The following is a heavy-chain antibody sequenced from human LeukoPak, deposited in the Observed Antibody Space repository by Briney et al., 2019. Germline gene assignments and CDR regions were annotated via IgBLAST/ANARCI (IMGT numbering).Heavy chain of an antibody. CDR3: ARVLLAAGVFGAFDI. CDR2: INPNSGGT. V-gene: IGHV1-2*02. J-gene: IGHJ3*02. D-gene: IGHD6-13*01. CDR1: GYTFTGYY. Sequence: GASVKVSCKASGYTFTGYYMHGVRQAPGQGIEWMEWINPNSGGTNYAQKFQGRVTMTRDTSISTAYMELSRLRSDDTAVYYCARVLLAAGVFGAFDIWGQGTMVTVSS.